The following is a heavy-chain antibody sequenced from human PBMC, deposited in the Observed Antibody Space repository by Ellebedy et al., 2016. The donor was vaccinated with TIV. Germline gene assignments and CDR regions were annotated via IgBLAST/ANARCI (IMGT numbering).Heavy chain of an antibody. CDR1: GGSFSGYY. D-gene: IGHD3/OR15-3a*01. V-gene: IGHV4-34*01. CDR3: ARGFGLFDY. J-gene: IGHJ4*02. CDR2: IYHSGST. Sequence: SETLSLTXAVYGGSFSGYYWSWIRQPPGKGLEWIGYIYHSGSTYYNPSLKSRVTISVDRSKNQFSLKLSSVTAADTAVYYCARGFGLFDYWGQGTLVTVSS.